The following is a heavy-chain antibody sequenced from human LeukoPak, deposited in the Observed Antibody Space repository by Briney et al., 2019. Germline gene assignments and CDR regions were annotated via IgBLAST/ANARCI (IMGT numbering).Heavy chain of an antibody. V-gene: IGHV4-4*02. CDR2: IFRSGET. J-gene: IGHJ5*02. CDR3: ARGRHGDSGNWFDP. D-gene: IGHD4-17*01. Sequence: PSGTLSLTCTIFGGSINSSNWWNWVRQSPGKGLEWIGEIFRSGETNYNSSLESRLTISVDRTKNQFSLRLNSATAADTAVYYCARGRHGDSGNWFDPWGQGTPVIVAS. CDR1: GGSINSSNW.